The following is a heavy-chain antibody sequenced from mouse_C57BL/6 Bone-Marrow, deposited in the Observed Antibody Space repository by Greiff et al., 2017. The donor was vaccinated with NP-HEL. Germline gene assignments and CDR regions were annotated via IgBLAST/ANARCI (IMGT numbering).Heavy chain of an antibody. CDR3: ARDALEWYFDV. V-gene: IGHV7-1*01. CDR2: SRNKANDYTT. J-gene: IGHJ1*03. Sequence: EVQVVESGGGLVQSGRSLRLSCATSGFTFSDFYMEWVRQAPGKGLEWIAASRNKANDYTTEYSASVKGRFIVSRDTSQSILYLQMNALRAEDTAIYYCARDALEWYFDVWGTGTTVTVSS. CDR1: GFTFSDFY.